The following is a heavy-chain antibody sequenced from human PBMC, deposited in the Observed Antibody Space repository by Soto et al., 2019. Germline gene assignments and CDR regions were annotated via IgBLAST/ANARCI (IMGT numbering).Heavy chain of an antibody. D-gene: IGHD2-2*03. CDR3: ARDPDGYCISTSCYDGMDV. J-gene: IGHJ6*02. V-gene: IGHV1-46*01. CDR2: INPSGGST. Sequence: GASVKVSCKASGYTFTSYNMHWVRQAPGQGLEWMGIINPSGGSTSYAQKFQGRVTMTRDTSTSTVYMELSSLRSEDTAVYYCARDPDGYCISTSCYDGMDVWGQGTTVTVSS. CDR1: GYTFTSYN.